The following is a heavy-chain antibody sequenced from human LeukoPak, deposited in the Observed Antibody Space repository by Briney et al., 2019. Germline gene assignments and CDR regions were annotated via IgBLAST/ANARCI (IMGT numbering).Heavy chain of an antibody. D-gene: IGHD5-12*01. J-gene: IGHJ4*02. CDR3: AREFGDIVATIIDY. V-gene: IGHV1-46*01. CDR2: INAGGANT. CDR1: GYTFTAYY. Sequence: ASVKVSCKASGYTFTAYYMHWVRQAPGQGLEWMGTINAGGANTNYARQFQGRVTMTRDTSTSTVYMELSSLRSEDTAVYYCAREFGDIVATIIDYWGQGTLVTVSS.